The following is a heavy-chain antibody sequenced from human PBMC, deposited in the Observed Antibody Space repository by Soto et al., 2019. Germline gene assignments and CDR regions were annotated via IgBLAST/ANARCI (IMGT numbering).Heavy chain of an antibody. D-gene: IGHD3-10*01. CDR1: GYIFTIND. CDR2: INADNGNT. J-gene: IGHJ4*02. Sequence: ASVKVSCKASGYIFTINDIHWVRQAPGHRLEWMGGINADNGNTKYSQKFQGRVTMTEDTSTDTAYMELSSLRSEDTAVYYCATDLVTMVRPDSYWGQGTLVTVSS. V-gene: IGHV1-3*01. CDR3: ATDLVTMVRPDSY.